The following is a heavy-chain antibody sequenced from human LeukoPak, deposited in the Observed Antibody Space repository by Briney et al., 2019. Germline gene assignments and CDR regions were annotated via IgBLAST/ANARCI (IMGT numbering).Heavy chain of an antibody. V-gene: IGHV4-39*01. Sequence: SETLSLTCTVSGGSISSTNYYWGWIRQPPGKGLEWIASMYYSGSTYYNPSLKSRVTISVDTSKNQFSLKLSSVTAADTAVYYCARLTPPQDYWGQGTLVTVSS. CDR3: ARLTPPQDY. CDR1: GGSISSTNYY. CDR2: MYYSGST. J-gene: IGHJ4*02.